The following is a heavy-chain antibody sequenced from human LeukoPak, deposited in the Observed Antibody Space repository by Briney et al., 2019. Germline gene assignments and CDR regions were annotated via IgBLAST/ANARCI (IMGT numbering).Heavy chain of an antibody. V-gene: IGHV4-4*02. CDR2: IYHSGST. CDR1: GGSISSSNW. J-gene: IGHJ3*02. Sequence: SETLSLTCAVSGGSISSSNWWSWVRQPPGKGLEWIGEIYHSGSTNYNPSLKSRVTISVDKSKNQFSLKLSSVTAADTAVYYCASPGSGRHAFDIWGQGTMVTASS. D-gene: IGHD3-10*01. CDR3: ASPGSGRHAFDI.